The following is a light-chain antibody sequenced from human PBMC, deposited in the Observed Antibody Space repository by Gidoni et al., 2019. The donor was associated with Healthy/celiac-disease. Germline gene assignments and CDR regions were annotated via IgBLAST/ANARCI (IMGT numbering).Light chain of an antibody. Sequence: DIQMTQSPSSLSASVGDRVTITCGASQSISSYLNWYQQKPGKAPKLLIYAASSLQSGVPSRFSGSGSGTDFTLTISSLQPEDFATYYCQQSYSTSWTFXXXTKVEIK. V-gene: IGKV1-39*01. CDR3: QQSYSTSWT. CDR1: QSISSY. CDR2: AAS. J-gene: IGKJ1*01.